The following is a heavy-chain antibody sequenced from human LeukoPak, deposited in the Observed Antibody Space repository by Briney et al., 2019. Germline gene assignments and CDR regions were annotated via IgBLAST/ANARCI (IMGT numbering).Heavy chain of an antibody. CDR3: ARGVGAFDI. Sequence: ASVKVSCKASGYTFTGYYMHWVRQTPGQGLEWMGWINPNSGGTNYAQKFQGRVTMTRDMSTSTVYMELSSLRSEDTAVYYCARGVGAFDIWGQGTMVTVSS. V-gene: IGHV1-2*02. J-gene: IGHJ3*02. CDR2: INPNSGGT. D-gene: IGHD2-15*01. CDR1: GYTFTGYY.